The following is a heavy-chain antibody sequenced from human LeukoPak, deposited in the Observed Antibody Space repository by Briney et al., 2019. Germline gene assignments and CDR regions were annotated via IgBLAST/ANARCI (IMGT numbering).Heavy chain of an antibody. J-gene: IGHJ4*02. Sequence: GASVKDSCKASGGTFSSYAISWVRQTPGQGLEWMGGIIPIFGTANYAQKFQGRVTMTADESTSTAYMELSSLRSEDTAVYYCTVPAAEGYDYWGQGTLVTVSS. D-gene: IGHD2-2*01. CDR1: GGTFSSYA. CDR3: TVPAAEGYDY. V-gene: IGHV1-69*13. CDR2: IIPIFGTA.